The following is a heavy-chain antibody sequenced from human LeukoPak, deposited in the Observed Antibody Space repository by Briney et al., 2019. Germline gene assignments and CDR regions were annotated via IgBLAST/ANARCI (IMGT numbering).Heavy chain of an antibody. CDR1: GFTFGSYS. J-gene: IGHJ4*02. CDR2: MSADSATT. V-gene: IGHV3-23*01. CDR3: ARKSASGNYPLDY. D-gene: IGHD3-10*01. Sequence: GGSLRLSCAASGFTFGSYSMTWVRQAPGEGLEWVSVMSADSATTFYADSVKGRFTISRDNAKNTVFLQMSSLRAEDTALYYCARKSASGNYPLDYWGQGTLVTVSS.